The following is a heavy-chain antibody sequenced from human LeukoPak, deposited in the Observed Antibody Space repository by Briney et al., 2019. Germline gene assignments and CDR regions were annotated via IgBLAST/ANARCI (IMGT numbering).Heavy chain of an antibody. CDR1: GFTLSSYR. Sequence: GGSRRLSCAASGFTLSSYRMNWVRQPPGKGLEWVSSISSSSSYIYYADSVKGRFTISRDNAKNSLYLQMNSLRAEDTAVYYCARDPTVGGIYFDYWGQGTLVTVSS. J-gene: IGHJ4*02. CDR2: ISSSSSYI. V-gene: IGHV3-21*01. D-gene: IGHD4-23*01. CDR3: ARDPTVGGIYFDY.